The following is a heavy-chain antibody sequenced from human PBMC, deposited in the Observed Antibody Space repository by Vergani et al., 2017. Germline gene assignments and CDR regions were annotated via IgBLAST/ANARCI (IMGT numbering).Heavy chain of an antibody. CDR3: AREQWLTIDYFDY. Sequence: QVQLVQSGAEVKKPGASVKVSCKASGYTFTSYGISWVRQAPGQGLEWMGWISAYNGNTHYAQKLQGRFTMTTDTSTRTADMELRSLGSDDTAVYYCAREQWLTIDYFDYWGQGTLVTVSS. D-gene: IGHD6-19*01. CDR1: GYTFTSYG. CDR2: ISAYNGNT. V-gene: IGHV1-18*04. J-gene: IGHJ4*02.